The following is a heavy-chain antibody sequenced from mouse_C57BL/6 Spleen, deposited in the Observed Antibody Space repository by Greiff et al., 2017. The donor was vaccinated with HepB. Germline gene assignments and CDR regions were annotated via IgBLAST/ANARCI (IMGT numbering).Heavy chain of an antibody. CDR1: GYTFTSYW. Sequence: QVQLQQPGAELVRPGPSVKLSCKASGYTFTSYWMHWVKQRPGQGLEWIGVIDPSDSYTNYNQKFKGKATLTVDTSSSTAYMQLSSLTSEDSAVYYCARPLTGTRDWYFDVWGTGTTVTVSS. V-gene: IGHV1-59*01. CDR2: IDPSDSYT. D-gene: IGHD4-1*01. J-gene: IGHJ1*03. CDR3: ARPLTGTRDWYFDV.